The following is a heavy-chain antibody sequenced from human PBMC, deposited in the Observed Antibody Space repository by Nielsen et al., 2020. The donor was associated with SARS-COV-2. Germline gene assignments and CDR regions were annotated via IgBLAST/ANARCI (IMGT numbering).Heavy chain of an antibody. CDR2: INEDGSVI. D-gene: IGHD4-17*01. CDR3: AKNPSRRDYGADY. J-gene: IGHJ4*02. CDR1: GLIFSSSW. V-gene: IGHV3-7*05. Sequence: GGSLRLSCAASGLIFSSSWMVWVRQAPGKGLEWVANINEDGSVINYVDSVKGRFTISRDNAGKSLYLQINSLRAEDTAMYYCAKNPSRRDYGADYWGQGTLVTVSS.